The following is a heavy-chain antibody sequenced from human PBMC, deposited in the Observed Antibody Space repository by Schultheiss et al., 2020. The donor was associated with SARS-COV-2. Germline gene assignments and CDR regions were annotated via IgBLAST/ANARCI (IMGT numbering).Heavy chain of an antibody. CDR1: GFTFSSYA. Sequence: GSLRLSCAASGFTFSSYAMSWIRQPPGKGLEWIGEINHSGSTNYNPSLKSRVTISVDTSKNQFSLKLSSVTAADTAVYYCARVGADSFAYYGMDVWGQGTTVTVSS. D-gene: IGHD2-15*01. CDR2: INHSGST. J-gene: IGHJ6*02. CDR3: ARVGADSFAYYGMDV. V-gene: IGHV4-34*01.